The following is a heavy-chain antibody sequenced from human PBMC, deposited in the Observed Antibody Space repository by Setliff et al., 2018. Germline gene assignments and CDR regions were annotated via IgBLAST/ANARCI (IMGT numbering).Heavy chain of an antibody. CDR1: GGSISSHY. CDR2: IYYSGST. D-gene: IGHD3-10*01. J-gene: IGHJ4*02. Sequence: SETLSLTCTVSGGSISSHYWSWIRQPPGKGLEWIGSIYYSGSTNYNPSLKSRVTISVGTSKNQFSLKLSSVTAADTAVYYCASKNGSGSYYLFDYWGQGTLVTVSS. V-gene: IGHV4-59*11. CDR3: ASKNGSGSYYLFDY.